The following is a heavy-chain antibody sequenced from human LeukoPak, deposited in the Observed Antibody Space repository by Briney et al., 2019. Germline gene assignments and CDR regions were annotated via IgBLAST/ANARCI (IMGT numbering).Heavy chain of an antibody. CDR1: GGTFSSYA. CDR3: ARGLVLGAMFDY. Sequence: ASVKVSCKASGGTFSSYAISWVRQAPGQGLEWMGGIIPIFGTANYAQKFQGRVTITADESTSTAYMELSSLRSEDTAVYYCARGLVLGAMFDYWGQGALVTVSS. D-gene: IGHD1-26*01. V-gene: IGHV1-69*13. CDR2: IIPIFGTA. J-gene: IGHJ4*02.